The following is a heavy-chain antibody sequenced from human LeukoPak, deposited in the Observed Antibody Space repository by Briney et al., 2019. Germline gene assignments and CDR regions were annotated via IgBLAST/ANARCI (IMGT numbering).Heavy chain of an antibody. CDR3: ATRDYYDIRNAFDI. D-gene: IGHD3-22*01. J-gene: IGHJ3*02. Sequence: PSGTRSLTCEAVGGSIFVTNWRGRVRQPPGKGLEWIGEIYHSGSTNYNPSLKSRVTISVDKSKNQFSLHLSSVTAADTAVYYCATRDYYDIRNAFDIWSQGTMVTVSS. V-gene: IGHV4-4*02. CDR1: GGSIFVTNW. CDR2: IYHSGST.